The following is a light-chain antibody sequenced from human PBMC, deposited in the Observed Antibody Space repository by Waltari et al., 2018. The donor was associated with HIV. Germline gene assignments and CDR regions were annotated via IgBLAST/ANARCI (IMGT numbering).Light chain of an antibody. CDR1: KSTIGNND. CDR3: AAWDDSLNGYV. CDR2: YDN. V-gene: IGLV1-36*01. J-gene: IGLJ1*01. Sequence: QSVLTQPPSVSAAPRQRVTTTCSGSKSTIGNNDVNCYQHLPGRAPKLLIDYDNLLPSGVADRFSGSKSGTSASLAISGLQSEDEADYYCAAWDDSLNGYVFGTGTKVTVL.